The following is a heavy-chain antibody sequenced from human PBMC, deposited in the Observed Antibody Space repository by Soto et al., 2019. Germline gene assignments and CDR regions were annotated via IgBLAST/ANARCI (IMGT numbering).Heavy chain of an antibody. J-gene: IGHJ4*02. CDR3: ARDRGWELDY. Sequence: QVQLVESGGGVVQTGRSLRLSCAASGFTFSSYAMHWVRQAPGKGLEWVAVISYDGSNKYYADSVKGRFTISRDNSKNRLYLQMNSLRAEDTAVYYCARDRGWELDYWGQGTLVTVSS. V-gene: IGHV3-30-3*01. CDR1: GFTFSSYA. CDR2: ISYDGSNK. D-gene: IGHD1-26*01.